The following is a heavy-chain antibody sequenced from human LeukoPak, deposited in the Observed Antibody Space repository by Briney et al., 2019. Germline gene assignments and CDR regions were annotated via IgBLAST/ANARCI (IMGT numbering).Heavy chain of an antibody. Sequence: SDTLSLTCTVSGGSISSYYWSWIRQPAGKGLDWIGRIYTSGSTNYNASFMRRVSMSVAAYKNQFSLKLSSVTDADKAVIYCARENSGRYREFDYWGQGTLVTVS. D-gene: IGHD1-26*01. CDR2: IYTSGST. V-gene: IGHV4-4*07. J-gene: IGHJ4*02. CDR3: ARENSGRYREFDY. CDR1: GGSISSYY.